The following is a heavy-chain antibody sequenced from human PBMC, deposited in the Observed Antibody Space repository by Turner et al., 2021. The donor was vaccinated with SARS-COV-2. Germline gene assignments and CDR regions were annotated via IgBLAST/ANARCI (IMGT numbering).Heavy chain of an antibody. J-gene: IGHJ4*02. CDR1: GGSLTSYY. CDR3: ASGSGSYSAWYFDY. CDR2: VYYDGSS. D-gene: IGHD2-21*02. Sequence: QVQLQESGPGLVKPSETLSLTCSVAGGSLTSYYWSWIRQAPGKGLEWIGYVYYDGSSNYNPSLNSRVTISVDTSKNQFSLKLTSVTAADTAVYYCASGSGSYSAWYFDYWGQGTLVTVSS. V-gene: IGHV4-59*01.